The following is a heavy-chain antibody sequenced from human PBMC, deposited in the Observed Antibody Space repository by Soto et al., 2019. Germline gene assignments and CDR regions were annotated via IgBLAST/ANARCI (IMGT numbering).Heavy chain of an antibody. CDR1: GGTFSSYA. V-gene: IGHV1-69*13. CDR3: ARDRSGYSGYDIDY. J-gene: IGHJ4*02. Sequence: SVKVSCKASGGTFSSYAISWVRQAPGQGLEWKGGIIPIFGTANYAQKFQGRVTITADESTSTAYIELSSLRSEDTAVYYCARDRSGYSGYDIDYWGQGTLVTVSS. CDR2: IIPIFGTA. D-gene: IGHD5-12*01.